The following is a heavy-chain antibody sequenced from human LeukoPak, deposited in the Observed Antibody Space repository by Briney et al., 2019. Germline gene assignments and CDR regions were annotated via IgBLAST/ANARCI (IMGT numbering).Heavy chain of an antibody. Sequence: GGSLRLSCAASGFTVSSNYMSWVRQAPGKGLEWVSVIHSGGSTYYADSVKGRFTISRDNSKNTLYLQMNSLRAEDTAVYYCARDGRGSSWDYWGQGTLVTVSS. CDR2: IHSGGST. V-gene: IGHV3-66*02. J-gene: IGHJ4*02. CDR1: GFTVSSNY. CDR3: ARDGRGSSWDY. D-gene: IGHD6-13*01.